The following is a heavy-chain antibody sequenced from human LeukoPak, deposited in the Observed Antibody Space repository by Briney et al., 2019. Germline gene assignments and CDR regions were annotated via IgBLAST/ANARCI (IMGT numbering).Heavy chain of an antibody. CDR2: ISAYNGNT. J-gene: IGHJ6*03. CDR1: GYTFTSYG. D-gene: IGHD4-17*01. V-gene: IGHV1-18*01. CDR3: ARDYPTKTSDYGDEIKYYYYMDV. Sequence: ASVKVSCKASGYTFTSYGISWVRQAPGQGLEWMGWISAYNGNTNYAQKPQGRVTMTTDTSTSTAYMELRSLRSDDTAVYYCARDYPTKTSDYGDEIKYYYYMDVWGKGTTVTISS.